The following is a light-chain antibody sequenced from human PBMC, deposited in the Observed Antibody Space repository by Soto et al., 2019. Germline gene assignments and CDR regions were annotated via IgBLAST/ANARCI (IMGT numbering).Light chain of an antibody. V-gene: IGKV3-15*01. J-gene: IGKJ1*01. CDR1: QSVSSK. CDR2: GAS. CDR3: QHWSTWPWA. Sequence: EIVITQSPATLTVSPGERATLSCRASQSVSSKLAWYQQKPGQGPRLLIYGASSRATGIPARFSGSGSGTDFTLTISSLQSEDFAVYYCQHWSTWPWAFGQGTKVE.